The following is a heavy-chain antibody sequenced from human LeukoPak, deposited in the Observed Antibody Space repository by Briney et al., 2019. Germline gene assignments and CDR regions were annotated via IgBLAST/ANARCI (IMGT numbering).Heavy chain of an antibody. CDR3: ARDYGAVGLFDY. CDR2: IYHDGTT. J-gene: IGHJ4*02. Sequence: SETLSLTCTVSGGSISSYYWSWIRQPPGKGLEWIGEIYHDGTTNYNPSLKSRVTISLDKSKNQFSLKLTSVTAADTAVYFCARDYGAVGLFDYWGQGTLVTVSS. CDR1: GGSISSYY. V-gene: IGHV4-34*01. D-gene: IGHD4-17*01.